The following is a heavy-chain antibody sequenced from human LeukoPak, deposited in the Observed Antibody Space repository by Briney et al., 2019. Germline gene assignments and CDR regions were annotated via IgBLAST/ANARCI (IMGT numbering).Heavy chain of an antibody. CDR1: GFTFSSYA. D-gene: IGHD3-3*01. CDR2: ISGSGGST. Sequence: GGSLRLSCAASGFTFSSYAMSWVRQAPGKGPEWVSAISGSGGSTYYADSVKGRFTISRDNSKNTLYLQMNSLRAEDTAVYYCAKDASENYDFWSGRSNWFDPWGQGTLVTVSS. J-gene: IGHJ5*02. V-gene: IGHV3-23*01. CDR3: AKDASENYDFWSGRSNWFDP.